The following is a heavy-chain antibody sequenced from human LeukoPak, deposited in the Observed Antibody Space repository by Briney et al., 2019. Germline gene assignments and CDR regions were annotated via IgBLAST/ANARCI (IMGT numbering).Heavy chain of an antibody. D-gene: IGHD2-21*02. CDR3: AKYVCGVDCYDYFDC. Sequence: GGSLRLSCAASGFTFSNYAMSWDRQAPGKGLEWVSGIRSSGHNTYYEDSVKGRFTISRDNSKNMLYLQMNSLRAEDTAVYYCAKYVCGVDCYDYFDCWGQGTLVTVSS. V-gene: IGHV3-23*01. J-gene: IGHJ4*02. CDR2: IRSSGHNT. CDR1: GFTFSNYA.